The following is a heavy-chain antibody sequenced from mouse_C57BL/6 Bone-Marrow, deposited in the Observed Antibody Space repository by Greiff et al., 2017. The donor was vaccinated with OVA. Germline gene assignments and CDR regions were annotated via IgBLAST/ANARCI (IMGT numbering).Heavy chain of an antibody. J-gene: IGHJ4*01. CDR3: ARSGTTVVAPYAMDY. D-gene: IGHD1-1*01. Sequence: VQLQQPGAELVRPGSSVKLSCKASGYTFTSYWMHWVKQRPIQGLEWIGNIDPSDSETYYNQKFKDKATLTVDKSSSTAYMQLSSLTSEDSAVYYCARSGTTVVAPYAMDYWGQGTSVTVSS. V-gene: IGHV1-52*01. CDR2: IDPSDSET. CDR1: GYTFTSYW.